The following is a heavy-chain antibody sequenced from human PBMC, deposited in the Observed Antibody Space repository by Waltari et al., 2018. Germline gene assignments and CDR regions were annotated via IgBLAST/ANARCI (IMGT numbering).Heavy chain of an antibody. CDR2: INAGNGNT. CDR3: ARSGGYYYDSSGYSTFDP. V-gene: IGHV1-3*01. J-gene: IGHJ5*02. Sequence: QVQLVQSGAEVKKPGASVKVSCKASGYTFTSYAMHWVRQAPGQRLEWMGWINAGNGNTKYSQKFQGRGTITRDTSASTAYMELSSLRSEDTAVYYCARSGGYYYDSSGYSTFDPWGQGTLVTVSS. CDR1: GYTFTSYA. D-gene: IGHD3-22*01.